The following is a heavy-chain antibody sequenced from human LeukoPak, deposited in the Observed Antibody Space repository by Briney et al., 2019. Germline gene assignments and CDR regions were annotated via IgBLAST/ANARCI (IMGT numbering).Heavy chain of an antibody. CDR1: GFTFSNYA. CDR2: ISRNGDNT. V-gene: IGHV3-64*01. Sequence: GESLRLSCAVSGFTFSNYAMHWVRQAPGKGLEYVSAISRNGDNTYYANSVTGTFTSSRDNSKNTLWLQMGSLRADDMAMYYCARVGDINYFDYWGQGTLATFSA. J-gene: IGHJ4*02. CDR3: ARVGDINYFDY. D-gene: IGHD3-10*01.